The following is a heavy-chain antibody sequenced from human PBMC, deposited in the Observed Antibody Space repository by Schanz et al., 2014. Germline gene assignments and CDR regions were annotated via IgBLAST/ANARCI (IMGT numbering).Heavy chain of an antibody. Sequence: QVQLVQSGAEVKKPGASVKVSCKVSGYTLTDLSMHWVRQAPGKGLEWMGGFDPEDVETIYAQKFQGRVTMTEDTSTDTAYMELSRLRSDDTAVYYCARDAFYSSSWCFDYWGQGTLVTVSS. V-gene: IGHV1-24*01. D-gene: IGHD6-13*01. CDR2: FDPEDVET. CDR3: ARDAFYSSSWCFDY. J-gene: IGHJ4*02. CDR1: GYTLTDLS.